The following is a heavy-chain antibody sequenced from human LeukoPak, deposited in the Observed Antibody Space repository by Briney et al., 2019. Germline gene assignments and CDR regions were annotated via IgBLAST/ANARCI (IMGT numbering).Heavy chain of an antibody. CDR2: IYYSGST. CDR3: ARGSYYDSSGYYYSGAFDI. CDR1: GGSISSPY. J-gene: IGHJ3*02. V-gene: IGHV4-59*11. D-gene: IGHD3-22*01. Sequence: PSETLSLTCTVSGGSISSPYWSWIRQPPGKGLEWIGYIYYSGSTNYNPSLKSRVTISVDTSKNQFSLKLSSVTAADTAVYYCARGSYYDSSGYYYSGAFDIWGQGTMVTVSS.